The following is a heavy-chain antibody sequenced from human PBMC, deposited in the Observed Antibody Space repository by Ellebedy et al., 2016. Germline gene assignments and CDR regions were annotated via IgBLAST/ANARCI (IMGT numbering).Heavy chain of an antibody. CDR3: AKRRQQLVRGDFDY. J-gene: IGHJ4*02. Sequence: GESLKISXAASGFTFSSYAMSWVRQAPGKGLEWVSLMSGSGSHTYYADSVKGRFTISRDNSKNTLYLQMSSLTDDDTALYYCAKRRQQLVRGDFDYWGQGTLVTVSS. V-gene: IGHV3-23*01. CDR2: MSGSGSHT. D-gene: IGHD6-13*01. CDR1: GFTFSSYA.